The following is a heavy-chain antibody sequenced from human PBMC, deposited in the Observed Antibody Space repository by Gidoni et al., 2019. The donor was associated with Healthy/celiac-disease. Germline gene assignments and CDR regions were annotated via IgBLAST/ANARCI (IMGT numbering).Heavy chain of an antibody. CDR2: IYYSGST. J-gene: IGHJ5*01. Sequence: QVQLQESGPGLVKPSETLSLTCTVSGGAISRYYWTWIRQPPGKGLEWIGYIYYSGSTNYNPSLKSRVTISVDTSKNQFSLKLSSVTAADTAVYYCARGLYSSGWYDCWGQGTLVTVSS. D-gene: IGHD6-19*01. CDR1: GGAISRYY. V-gene: IGHV4-59*01. CDR3: ARGLYSSGWYDC.